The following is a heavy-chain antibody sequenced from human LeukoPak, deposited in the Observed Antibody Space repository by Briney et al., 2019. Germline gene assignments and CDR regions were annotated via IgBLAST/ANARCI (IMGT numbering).Heavy chain of an antibody. CDR1: GFTFSSYA. CDR2: ISYDGSNK. D-gene: IGHD2-21*01. Sequence: GGSLRLSCAASGFTFSSYAMHWVRQAPGKGLEWVAVISYDGSNKYYADSVKGRFTISRDNSKNTLYLQMSSLRAEDTALYYCAKGRIAPDDWGQGTLVTVSS. V-gene: IGHV3-30-3*01. J-gene: IGHJ4*02. CDR3: AKGRIAPDD.